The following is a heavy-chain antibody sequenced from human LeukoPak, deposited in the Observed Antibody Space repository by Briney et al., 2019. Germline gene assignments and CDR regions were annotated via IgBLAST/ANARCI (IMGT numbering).Heavy chain of an antibody. J-gene: IGHJ4*02. CDR2: IIPIFGTA. CDR3: ARGPITTRSHFDY. V-gene: IGHV1-69*13. Sequence: ASVKVSCKASGGTFSSYAISWVRQAPGQGLERMGVIIPIFGTANYAQKFQGRVTITADESTSTACMELSSLRSEDTAVYYCARGPITTRSHFDYWGQGTLVTVSS. CDR1: GGTFSSYA. D-gene: IGHD3-22*01.